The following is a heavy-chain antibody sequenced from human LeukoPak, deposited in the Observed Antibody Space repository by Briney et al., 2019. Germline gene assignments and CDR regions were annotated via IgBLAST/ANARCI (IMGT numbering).Heavy chain of an antibody. Sequence: AAVKVSCKASGYTFTGYYMHWVRQAPGQGLEWMGWINTNSGGTNYAQKFQGRVTMTRDTSISTAYMELSRLRSDDTAVYYCARDQSGSSELVSWFDPWGQGTLVTVSS. CDR3: ARDQSGSSELVSWFDP. CDR1: GYTFTGYY. J-gene: IGHJ5*02. CDR2: INTNSGGT. V-gene: IGHV1-2*02. D-gene: IGHD6-13*01.